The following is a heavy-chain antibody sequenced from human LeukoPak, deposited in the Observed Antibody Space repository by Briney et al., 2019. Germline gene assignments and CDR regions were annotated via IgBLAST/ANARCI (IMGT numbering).Heavy chain of an antibody. J-gene: IGHJ4*02. CDR2: YSGST. CDR1: GGSFTSHY. V-gene: IGHV4-59*11. CDR3: ARDRYFDN. Sequence: SETLSLTCTVSGGSFTSHYWSWLRQPPGKGLEWIGYYSGSTNYNPSLKSRVTISADTSKNQFSLKLTSVTAADTAVYYCARDRYFDNWGQGTLVTVSS.